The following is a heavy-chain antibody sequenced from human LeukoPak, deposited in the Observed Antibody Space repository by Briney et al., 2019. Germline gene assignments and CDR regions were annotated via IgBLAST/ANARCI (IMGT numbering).Heavy chain of an antibody. CDR1: GGTFSSYA. D-gene: IGHD4-17*01. J-gene: IGHJ5*02. CDR3: ARGPIDYGDLDNWFDP. V-gene: IGHV1-69*13. Sequence: SVKVSCKASGGTFSSYAISWVRPAPGQGLEWMGGIIPIFGTANYAQKFQGRVTITADESTSTAYMELSSLRSEDTAVYYCARGPIDYGDLDNWFDPWGQGTLVTVSS. CDR2: IIPIFGTA.